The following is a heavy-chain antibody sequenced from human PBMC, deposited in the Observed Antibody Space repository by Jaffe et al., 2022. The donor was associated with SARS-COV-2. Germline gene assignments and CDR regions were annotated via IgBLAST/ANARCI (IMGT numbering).Heavy chain of an antibody. CDR1: GYTFTSYA. CDR2: INAGNGNT. CDR3: ARVLSYNVGAGGDHFDP. Sequence: QVQLVQSGAEVKKPGASVKVSCKASGYTFTSYAMHWVRQAPGQRLEWMGWINAGNGNTKYSQKFQGRVTITRDTSASTAYMELSSLRSEDTAVYYCARVLSYNVGAGGDHFDPWGQGTLVTVSS. D-gene: IGHD1-26*01. V-gene: IGHV1-3*01. J-gene: IGHJ5*02.